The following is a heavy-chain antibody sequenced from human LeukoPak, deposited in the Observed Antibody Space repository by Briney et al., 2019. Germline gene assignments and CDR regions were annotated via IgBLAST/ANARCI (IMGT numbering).Heavy chain of an antibody. J-gene: IGHJ4*02. CDR3: ARGTYSPDY. Sequence: SETLSLTCTVSGASISSYYWSWIRQPPGKGLEWIGYIYYTGSTSYNPSLKSRVTISVDTSKNQFSLKLSSVTAADTAVYYCARGTYSPDYWGQGTLDTVSS. CDR1: GASISSYY. CDR2: IYYTGST. D-gene: IGHD4-11*01. V-gene: IGHV4-59*01.